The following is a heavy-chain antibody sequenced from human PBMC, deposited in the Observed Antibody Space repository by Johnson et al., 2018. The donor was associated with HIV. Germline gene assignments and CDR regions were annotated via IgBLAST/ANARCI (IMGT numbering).Heavy chain of an antibody. CDR1: GFTFDDYT. CDR3: ARVGDGNNKNAFDI. CDR2: ISSNGGST. J-gene: IGHJ3*02. Sequence: VQLVESGGVVVQPGGSLRLSCAASGFTFDDYTMHWVRQAPGKGLEYVSSISSNGGSTYYANSVKGRFTISRDNSKNTLYLQMGSLRAEDMAVYYCARVGDGNNKNAFDIWGQGTMVTVSS. D-gene: IGHD5-24*01. V-gene: IGHV3-64*01.